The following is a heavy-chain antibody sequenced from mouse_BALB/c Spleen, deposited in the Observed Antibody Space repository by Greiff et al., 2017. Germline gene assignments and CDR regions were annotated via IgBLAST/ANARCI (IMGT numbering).Heavy chain of an antibody. V-gene: IGHV1S29*02. CDR2: IYPYNGGT. CDR1: GYTFTDYN. Sequence: VQLKQSGPELVKPGASVKISCKASGYTFTDYNMHWVKQSHGKSLEWIGYIYPYNGGTGYNQKFKSKATLTVDNSSSTAYMELRSLTSEDSAVYYCARGLLGYYIDYWGQGTTLTVSS. J-gene: IGHJ2*01. CDR3: ARGLLGYYIDY. D-gene: IGHD1-1*01.